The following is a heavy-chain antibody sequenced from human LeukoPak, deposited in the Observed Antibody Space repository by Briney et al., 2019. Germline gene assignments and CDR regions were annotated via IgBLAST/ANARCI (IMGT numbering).Heavy chain of an antibody. CDR2: INPNSGGT. CDR1: GYTFTGYY. CDR3: ARDRGYDYVWGSYLDTTNFDY. Sequence: GASVKVSCKASGYTFTGYYVHWVRQAPGQGLEWMGWINPNSGGTNYAQKFQGRVTMTRDTSISTAYMELSRLRSDDTAVYYCARDRGYDYVWGSYLDTTNFDYWGQGTLVTVSS. V-gene: IGHV1-2*02. D-gene: IGHD3-16*02. J-gene: IGHJ4*02.